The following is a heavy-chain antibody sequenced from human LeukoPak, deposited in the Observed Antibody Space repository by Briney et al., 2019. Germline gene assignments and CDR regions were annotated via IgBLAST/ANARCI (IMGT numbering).Heavy chain of an antibody. Sequence: PSETLSLTCTVSGDSISNFYWSWIRQPAGKGLEWIGRIYTSGSTNYNPSLKSRVTMSVDTSKNQFSLKLSSVTAADTAVYYCAKHVLLWFGEPAYWFDPWGQGTLVTVSS. CDR3: AKHVLLWFGEPAYWFDP. J-gene: IGHJ5*02. CDR2: IYTSGST. V-gene: IGHV4-4*07. CDR1: GDSISNFY. D-gene: IGHD3-10*01.